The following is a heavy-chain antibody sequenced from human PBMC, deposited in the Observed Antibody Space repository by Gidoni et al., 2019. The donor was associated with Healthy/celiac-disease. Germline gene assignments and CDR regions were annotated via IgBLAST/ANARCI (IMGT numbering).Heavy chain of an antibody. CDR2: ISSNGGST. J-gene: IGHJ4*02. Sequence: EVQLVESGGGLVQPGGSLRLSCAASGFTFSSYAMHWVRQAPGKGLEYVSAISSNGGSTYYANSVKGKFTISRDNSKNTLYLQMGSLRAEDMAVYYCARGVYDFWSGYYTSRGVDYWGQGTLVTVSS. CDR1: GFTFSSYA. D-gene: IGHD3-3*01. V-gene: IGHV3-64*01. CDR3: ARGVYDFWSGYYTSRGVDY.